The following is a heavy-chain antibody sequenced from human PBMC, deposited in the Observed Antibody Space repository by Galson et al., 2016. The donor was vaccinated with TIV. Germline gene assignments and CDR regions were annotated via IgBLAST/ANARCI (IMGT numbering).Heavy chain of an antibody. V-gene: IGHV5-51*03. CDR1: ESSFPNNW. J-gene: IGHJ4*02. CDR2: MYVADSDV. Sequence: QSGAEVKKPGESLKISCRVSESSFPNNWIAWVREMPGKGLELMGIMYVADSDVTYSPSFEGQVTISVDESVSTAYLQWSSLEASDSAIYYCARAPGYSGYSYGYFDSWGQGTRVTVSS. CDR3: ARAPGYSGYSYGYFDS. D-gene: IGHD5-12*01.